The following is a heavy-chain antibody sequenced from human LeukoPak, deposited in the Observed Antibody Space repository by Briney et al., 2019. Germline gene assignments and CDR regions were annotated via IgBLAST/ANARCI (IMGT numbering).Heavy chain of an antibody. Sequence: GGSLRLSCAASGFTFSSYGMHWVRQAPGKGLEWAAVIWYDGSNKYYADSVKGRFTISRDNSKNTLYLQMNSLRAEDTAVYYCARGEGGRSDGYYYGLDVWGQGTTVTVSS. V-gene: IGHV3-33*08. CDR1: GFTFSSYG. CDR3: ARGEGGRSDGYYYGLDV. D-gene: IGHD2-15*01. CDR2: IWYDGSNK. J-gene: IGHJ6*02.